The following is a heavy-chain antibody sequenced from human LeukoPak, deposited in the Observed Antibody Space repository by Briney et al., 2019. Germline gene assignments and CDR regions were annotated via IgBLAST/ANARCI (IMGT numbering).Heavy chain of an antibody. V-gene: IGHV3-23*01. CDR2: ISGGGST. CDR1: GFTFNNYA. CDR3: ARVAAYSSSPVYYFDY. J-gene: IGHJ4*02. Sequence: GGSLRLSCAASGFTFNNYAMTWVRQAPGKGLEWVSAISGGGSTYNADSVKGRFTISRDNAKNSLYLQMNSLRAEDTALYHCARVAAYSSSPVYYFDYWGQGTLVTVSS. D-gene: IGHD6-6*01.